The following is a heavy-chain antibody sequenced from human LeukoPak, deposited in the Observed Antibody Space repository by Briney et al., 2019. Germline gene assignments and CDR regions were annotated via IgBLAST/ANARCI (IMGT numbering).Heavy chain of an antibody. D-gene: IGHD6-19*01. CDR2: ISGSSGTK. J-gene: IGHJ4*02. Sequence: PGRTLRLSCAASRFTCISYSMNWVRQAPGKGLECVSYISGSSGTKYYADYVKGQFTISRDKSKNSLYLQVNSLRAEDTAVYYCARAPYTSGWYRGDNDYWGQGTLVSVS. CDR1: RFTCISYS. V-gene: IGHV3-48*01. CDR3: ARAPYTSGWYRGDNDY.